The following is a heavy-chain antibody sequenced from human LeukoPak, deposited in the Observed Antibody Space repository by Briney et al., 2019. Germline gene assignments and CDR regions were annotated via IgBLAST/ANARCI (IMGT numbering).Heavy chain of an antibody. D-gene: IGHD4-17*01. Sequence: GGSLRLSCAASGFTFSTYAMNWVRQTPGKGLEWVSSISSSSSYIYYADSVKGRFTISRDNAKNSLYLQMNSLRAEDTAVYYCARDKNSEITTVDYWGQGTLVTVSS. CDR3: ARDKNSEITTVDY. CDR1: GFTFSTYA. J-gene: IGHJ4*02. CDR2: ISSSSSYI. V-gene: IGHV3-21*01.